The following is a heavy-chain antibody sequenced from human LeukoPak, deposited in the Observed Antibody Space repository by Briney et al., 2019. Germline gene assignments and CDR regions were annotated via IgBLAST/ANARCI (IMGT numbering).Heavy chain of an antibody. D-gene: IGHD2-21*01. Sequence: PGGSLRLSCAASGFTFSNYWMTWVRQDPGKGLEWVANINQNGREKYYVDSVKGRFTISRDNAENSLYLQMNSLRAEDTAVYYCARAREAHYGVYSDHWGQGALVTVSS. CDR3: ARAREAHYGVYSDH. J-gene: IGHJ4*02. CDR2: INQNGREK. CDR1: GFTFSNYW. V-gene: IGHV3-7*01.